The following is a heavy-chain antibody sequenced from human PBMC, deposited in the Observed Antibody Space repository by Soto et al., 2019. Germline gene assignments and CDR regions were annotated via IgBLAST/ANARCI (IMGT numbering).Heavy chain of an antibody. CDR1: GVTFSSYA. CDR3: ARVRRQQLSLWYFDL. D-gene: IGHD6-13*01. J-gene: IGHJ2*01. Sequence: QVQLVQSGAEVKKPGSSVKVSCKASGVTFSSYAISWVRQAPGQGLDWLGGIIPIFGTANYAQKFQGKVTITADESTSTAYMELSSLRSEDTAVYYCARVRRQQLSLWYFDLWGRGTLVTVSS. CDR2: IIPIFGTA. V-gene: IGHV1-69*01.